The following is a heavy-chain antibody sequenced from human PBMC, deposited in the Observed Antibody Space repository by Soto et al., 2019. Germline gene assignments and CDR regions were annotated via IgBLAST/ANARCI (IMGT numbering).Heavy chain of an antibody. CDR2: ISVSGGRT. CDR3: AGGPVYSNSGSYTHSYLDY. Sequence: PGGSLRLSCAASGFSFSTYAMNWVRQAPGKGLEWVSSISVSGGRTYYADSVKGRFTVSRGNSENTLYLQMDSLRVEDTAVYYCAGGPVYSNSGSYTHSYLDYWGQGTLVTVS. V-gene: IGHV3-23*01. D-gene: IGHD3-10*01. CDR1: GFSFSTYA. J-gene: IGHJ4*02.